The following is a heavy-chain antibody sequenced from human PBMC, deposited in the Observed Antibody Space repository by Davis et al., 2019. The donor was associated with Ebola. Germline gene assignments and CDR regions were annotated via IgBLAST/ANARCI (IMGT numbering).Heavy chain of an antibody. CDR1: GYTFTSYY. CDR3: ARDRGWIQLSGLFDY. J-gene: IGHJ4*02. D-gene: IGHD5-18*01. Sequence: AASVKVSCKASGYTFTSYYMHWVRQAPGQGLEWMGIINPSGGSTSYAQKFQGRVTMTRDTSTSTAYMELRSLRSDDTAVYYCARDRGWIQLSGLFDYWGQGTLVTVSS. CDR2: INPSGGST. V-gene: IGHV1-46*01.